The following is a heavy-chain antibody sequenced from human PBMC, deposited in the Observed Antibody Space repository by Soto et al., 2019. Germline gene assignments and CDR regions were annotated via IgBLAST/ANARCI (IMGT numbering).Heavy chain of an antibody. CDR3: ARDFAAASYWYFDL. CDR2: ISSSSTI. D-gene: IGHD6-13*01. Sequence: GGSLTLSCAASGVTFSSYSMNWVRQAPGKGLEWVSYISSSSTIHYADSVKGRFTIPRDNAKNSLYLQMNSLRDEDTAVYYCARDFAAASYWYFDLRGRGTLVTVPS. CDR1: GVTFSSYS. V-gene: IGHV3-48*02. J-gene: IGHJ2*01.